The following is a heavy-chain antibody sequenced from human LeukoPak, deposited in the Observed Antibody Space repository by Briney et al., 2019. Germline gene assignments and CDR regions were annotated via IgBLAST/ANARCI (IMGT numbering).Heavy chain of an antibody. CDR2: IYTSGST. J-gene: IGHJ4*02. Sequence: SETLSLTCTVSGGSISSYYWSWIRQPAGKGLEWIGRIYTSGSTNYNPSLKSRVTMSVDTSKNQFSLKLSSVTAADTAVYYCASEPLLWFPGLFDYWGQGTLVTVSS. V-gene: IGHV4-4*07. CDR3: ASEPLLWFPGLFDY. D-gene: IGHD3-10*01. CDR1: GGSISSYY.